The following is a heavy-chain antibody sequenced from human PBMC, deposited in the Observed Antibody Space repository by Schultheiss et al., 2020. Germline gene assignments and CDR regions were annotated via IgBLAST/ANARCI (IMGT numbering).Heavy chain of an antibody. Sequence: SETLSLTCTVSGGSISSGGYYWSWIRQHPGKGLEWIGSIYYSGSTYYNPSLKSRVTISVDTSKNQFSLKLSSVTAADTAVYYCARLRLYYGSGSLGATESDYWGQGTLVNVSS. J-gene: IGHJ4*02. V-gene: IGHV4-39*01. D-gene: IGHD3-10*01. CDR1: GGSISSGGYY. CDR2: IYYSGST. CDR3: ARLRLYYGSGSLGATESDY.